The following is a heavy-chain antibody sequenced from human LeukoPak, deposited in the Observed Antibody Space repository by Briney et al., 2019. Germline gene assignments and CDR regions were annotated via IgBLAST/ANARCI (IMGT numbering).Heavy chain of an antibody. V-gene: IGHV4-38-2*02. Sequence: PSETLSLTCTVSGYSISSGYYWGWIRQPPGKGLEWIESIYHSGSTYYNPSLKSRVTISVDTSKNQFSLKLSSVTAADTAVYYCARDLGSSSPRANWFDPWGQGTLVTVSS. D-gene: IGHD6-6*01. CDR2: IYHSGST. J-gene: IGHJ5*02. CDR1: GYSISSGYY. CDR3: ARDLGSSSPRANWFDP.